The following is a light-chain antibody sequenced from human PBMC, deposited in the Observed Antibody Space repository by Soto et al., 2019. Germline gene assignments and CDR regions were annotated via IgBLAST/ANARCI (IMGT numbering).Light chain of an antibody. CDR3: QSYDSSLSGLV. J-gene: IGLJ2*01. CDR2: GNT. V-gene: IGLV1-40*01. CDR1: SSNIGTYYD. Sequence: QSVLTQPPSVSGAPGQRVTISCTGNSSNIGTYYDVHWYRHLPGTAPKLLIYGNTNRPSGIPDRFSGSKSGTSASLAITGLQAEDEADYFCQSYDSSLSGLVFGGGTKVTVL.